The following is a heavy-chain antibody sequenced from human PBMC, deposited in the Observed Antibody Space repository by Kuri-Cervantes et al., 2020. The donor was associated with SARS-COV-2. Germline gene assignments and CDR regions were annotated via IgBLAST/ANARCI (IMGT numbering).Heavy chain of an antibody. CDR3: ARSTPSRRLVVISQGGAFDI. Sequence: ASVKVSCKASGYTFTGYYMHWVRQATGQGLEWLGWINPNSGDTNYAQKFQGWATMTRDTSISTVYMALSRLRSDDTAVYYCARSTPSRRLVVISQGGAFDIWGQGTMVTVSS. V-gene: IGHV1-2*04. D-gene: IGHD3-22*01. CDR2: INPNSGDT. J-gene: IGHJ3*02. CDR1: GYTFTGYY.